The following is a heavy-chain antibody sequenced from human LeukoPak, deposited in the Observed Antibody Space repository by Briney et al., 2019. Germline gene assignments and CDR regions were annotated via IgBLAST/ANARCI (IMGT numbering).Heavy chain of an antibody. D-gene: IGHD4-23*01. Sequence: SETLSLTCTVSGGSISSYYWSWIRQPPGKGLEWIGYIYYSGSTNYNPSLKSRVTISVDTSKNQFSLKLSSVTAADTAVYYCARRRPIYGGDYWGQGTLVTVSS. V-gene: IGHV4-59*12. J-gene: IGHJ4*02. CDR1: GGSISSYY. CDR3: ARRRPIYGGDY. CDR2: IYYSGST.